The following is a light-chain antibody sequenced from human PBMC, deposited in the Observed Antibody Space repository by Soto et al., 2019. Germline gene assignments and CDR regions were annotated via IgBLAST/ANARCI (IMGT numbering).Light chain of an antibody. CDR2: AAS. Sequence: AIRMTQSPSSFSASTGDRVTITCRASQGISSYLAWYQQKPGKAPKLLIYAASTLQSGVPSRFSGSGSGTDFTLTISCLQSEDFAPYYCQQYYSYPPTCGQGTKLEIK. CDR1: QGISSY. CDR3: QQYYSYPPT. V-gene: IGKV1-8*01. J-gene: IGKJ2*01.